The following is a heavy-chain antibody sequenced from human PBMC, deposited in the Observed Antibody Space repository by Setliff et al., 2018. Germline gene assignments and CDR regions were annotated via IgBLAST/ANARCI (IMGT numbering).Heavy chain of an antibody. CDR2: ISSSSSYI. CDR3: ALHVRGYSYGYFDY. CDR1: GFTFSSYS. J-gene: IGHJ4*02. V-gene: IGHV3-21*01. Sequence: LKISCAASGFTFSSYSMNWVRQAPGKGLEWVSSISSSSSYIYYADSVKGRFTISRDNAKNSLYLQMNSLRAEDTAVYYCALHVRGYSYGYFDYWGQGTLVTVSS. D-gene: IGHD5-18*01.